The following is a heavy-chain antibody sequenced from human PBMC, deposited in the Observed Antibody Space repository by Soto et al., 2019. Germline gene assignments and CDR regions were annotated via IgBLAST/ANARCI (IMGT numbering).Heavy chain of an antibody. CDR3: TRPAGGTFDY. V-gene: IGHV1-2*02. CDR2: IHPNSGAT. D-gene: IGHD6-13*01. Sequence: ASVKVSCKASGCSFTGYYTHWVRQAPGQGLEWMGWIHPNSGATNYAQNFQGRVTMTRDTSTSTAYMELTSLRSDDTAVYYCTRPAGGTFDYWGQGTLVTVSS. CDR1: GCSFTGYY. J-gene: IGHJ4*02.